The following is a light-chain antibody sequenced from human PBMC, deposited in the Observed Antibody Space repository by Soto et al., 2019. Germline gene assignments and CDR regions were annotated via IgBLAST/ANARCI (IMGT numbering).Light chain of an antibody. J-gene: IGKJ4*01. CDR3: QQYGSSPSLP. Sequence: EIVLTQSQGTLSLSPGEIATLSCRSSQSVSSSYLAWYQQKPGQAPRLLIYGASSRATGIPDRFSGSGSGTDFTLTISRLEPEDFAVYYCQQYGSSPSLPFGGGTKVELK. CDR2: GAS. V-gene: IGKV3-20*01. CDR1: QSVSSSY.